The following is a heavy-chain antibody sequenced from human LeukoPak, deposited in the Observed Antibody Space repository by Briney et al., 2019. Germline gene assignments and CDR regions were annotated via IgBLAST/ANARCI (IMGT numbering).Heavy chain of an antibody. CDR3: ARTRFPVWGYQDY. V-gene: IGHV4-30-4*08. CDR2: IYYSGST. Sequence: SETLSLTCTVSGGSISSGDYYWSGIRQPPGKGLEWIGYIYYSGSTYYNPSLKSRVTISVDTSKNQFSLKLSSVTAADTAVYYCARTRFPVWGYQDYWGQGTLVTVSS. J-gene: IGHJ4*02. D-gene: IGHD2-21*01. CDR1: GGSISSGDYY.